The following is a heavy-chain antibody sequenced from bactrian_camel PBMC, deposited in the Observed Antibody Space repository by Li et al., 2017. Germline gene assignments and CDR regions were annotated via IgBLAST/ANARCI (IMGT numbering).Heavy chain of an antibody. CDR1: GYSYGRRC. CDR3: AAPIECTLANAADYGY. Sequence: VQLVESGGGSVQAGGSLRLSCAVSGYSYGRRCMGWLRQAPGEEREGVATIDHDGTTNYADSVKGRFTISRDNAKQFLYLQMNSLKPEDTAMYYCAAPIECTLANAADYGYWGQGTQVTVS. J-gene: IGHJ6*01. CDR2: IDHDGTT. V-gene: IGHV3S55*01. D-gene: IGHD1*01.